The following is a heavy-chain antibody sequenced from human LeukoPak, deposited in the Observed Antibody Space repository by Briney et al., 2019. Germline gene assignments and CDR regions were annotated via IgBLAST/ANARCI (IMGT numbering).Heavy chain of an antibody. V-gene: IGHV3-30-3*01. CDR3: AKSCSSTSCFDY. D-gene: IGHD2-2*01. CDR2: ISYDGSNK. J-gene: IGHJ4*02. Sequence: RAGGSLRLSCAASGFTFSNYAIHWVRQAPGKGLEWVAVISYDGSNKYYADSVKGRFTISRDNSKNTLYLQMNSLRAEDTAVYYCAKSCSSTSCFDYWGQGTLVTVSS. CDR1: GFTFSNYA.